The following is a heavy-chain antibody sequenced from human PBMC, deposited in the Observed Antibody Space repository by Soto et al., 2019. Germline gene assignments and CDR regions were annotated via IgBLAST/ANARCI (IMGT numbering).Heavy chain of an antibody. Sequence: SETLSLTCTVSGGSISSSSYYWGWIRQPPGKGLEWIGSIYYSGSTYYNPSLKSRVTISVDTSKNQFSLKLSSVTAADTAVYYCARHEGYCSGGSCFIFDYWGQGTLVTVSS. CDR3: ARHEGYCSGGSCFIFDY. D-gene: IGHD2-15*01. CDR1: GGSISSSSYY. CDR2: IYYSGST. V-gene: IGHV4-39*01. J-gene: IGHJ4*02.